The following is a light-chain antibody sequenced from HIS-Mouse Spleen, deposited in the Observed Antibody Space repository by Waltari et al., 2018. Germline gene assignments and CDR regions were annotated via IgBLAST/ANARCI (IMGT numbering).Light chain of an antibody. J-gene: IGKJ4*01. Sequence: AIWMTQSPSLLSASTGDRVTISCRMSQGIRSYLAWYQQKPGKAPELLIYAASTLQSGVPSKFSGSGSGTDFTLTISCLQSEDFATYYCQQYYSFPRTFGGGTKVEIK. CDR1: QGIRSY. CDR3: QQYYSFPRT. CDR2: AAS. V-gene: IGKV1D-8*02.